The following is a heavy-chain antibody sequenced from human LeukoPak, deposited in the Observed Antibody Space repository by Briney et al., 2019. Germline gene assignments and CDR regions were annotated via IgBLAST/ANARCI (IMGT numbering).Heavy chain of an antibody. CDR3: AKEYKAMVRRVIRPPLDY. J-gene: IGHJ4*02. CDR2: ISYDGSNK. Sequence: PGGSLRLSCAASGFTFSSYGMHWVRQAPGKGLEWVAVISYDGSNKYYADSVKGRFTISRDNSKNTLYLQMNSLRAEDTAVYYCAKEYKAMVRRVIRPPLDYWGQGTLVTVSS. V-gene: IGHV3-30*18. D-gene: IGHD3-10*01. CDR1: GFTFSSYG.